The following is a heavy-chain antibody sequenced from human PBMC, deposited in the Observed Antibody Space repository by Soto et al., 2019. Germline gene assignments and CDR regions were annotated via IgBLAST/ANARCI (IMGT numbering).Heavy chain of an antibody. J-gene: IGHJ6*02. V-gene: IGHV3-23*01. CDR3: AKEPYNWSNHGRMDV. Sequence: GGSLRLSCAASGFTFSNYAMSWVRQAPGKGLEWVSHISGSGTSTYYADSVKGRFTISRDNSKNTLYLQMNSLRVEDTAVYYCAKEPYNWSNHGRMDVWGQGTPVTVSS. CDR2: ISGSGTST. D-gene: IGHD1-20*01. CDR1: GFTFSNYA.